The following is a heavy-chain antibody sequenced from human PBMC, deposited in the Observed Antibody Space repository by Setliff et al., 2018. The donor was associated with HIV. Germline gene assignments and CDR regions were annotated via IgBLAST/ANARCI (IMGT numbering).Heavy chain of an antibody. CDR1: GGSISSYY. V-gene: IGHV4-4*07. J-gene: IGHJ6*03. Sequence: SETLSLTCTVSGGSISSYYWSWIRQPAGKGLEWIGRIYTSGSTNYNPSLKSRVTMSVDTSKDQFSLKLSSVTAADTAVYYCARGSYYEYYYYMDVWGKGTTVTVSS. CDR2: IYTSGST. CDR3: ARGSYYEYYYYMDV. D-gene: IGHD1-26*01.